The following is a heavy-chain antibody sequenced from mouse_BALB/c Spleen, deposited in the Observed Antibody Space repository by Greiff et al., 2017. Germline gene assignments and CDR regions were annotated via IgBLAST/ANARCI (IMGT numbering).Heavy chain of an antibody. Sequence: EVKLVEPGGGLVQPGGSRKLSCAASGFTFSSFGMHWVRQAPEKGLEWVAYISSGSSTIYYADTVKGRFTISRDNPKNTLFLRMTSLRSEDTAVYYCERSSCGNYHFDVWGAGTTVTVSS. V-gene: IGHV5-17*02. D-gene: IGHD2-10*02. CDR2: ISSGSSTI. CDR1: GFTFSSFG. J-gene: IGHJ1*01. CDR3: ERSSCGNYHFDV.